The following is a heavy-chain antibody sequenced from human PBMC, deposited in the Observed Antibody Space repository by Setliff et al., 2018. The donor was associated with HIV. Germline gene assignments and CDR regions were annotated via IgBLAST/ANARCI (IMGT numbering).Heavy chain of an antibody. CDR1: GGSFSGYY. D-gene: IGHD2-21*02. V-gene: IGHV4-34*01. Sequence: PSETLSLTCAVYGGSFSGYYWNWIRQSPGKGLEWIGEINHRGNTNYNPSLKNRVTISVDTSKNQSSLKLNSVTAADTAVYYCTRSLVVTAHLDYWGQGTLVTVSS. CDR2: INHRGNT. J-gene: IGHJ4*02. CDR3: TRSLVVTAHLDY.